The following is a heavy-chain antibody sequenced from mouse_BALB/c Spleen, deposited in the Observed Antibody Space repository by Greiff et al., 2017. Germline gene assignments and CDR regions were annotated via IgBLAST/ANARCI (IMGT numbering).Heavy chain of an antibody. J-gene: IGHJ4*01. CDR2: ISSGGST. CDR3: ARGRITTATDY. V-gene: IGHV5-6-5*01. Sequence: DVQLVESGGGLVKPGGSLKLSCAASGFTFSSYAMSWVRQTPEKRLEWVASISSGGSTYYPDSVKGRFTISRDNARNILYLQMSSLRSEDTAMYYCARGRITTATDYWGQGTSVTVSS. CDR1: GFTFSSYA. D-gene: IGHD1-1*01.